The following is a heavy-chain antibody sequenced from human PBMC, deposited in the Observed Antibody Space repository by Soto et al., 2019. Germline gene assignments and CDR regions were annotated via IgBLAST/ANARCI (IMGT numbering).Heavy chain of an antibody. Sequence: EVQLLESGGGLVQPGGSLRLSCAASGFTFSTSGMTWVRLAPGRGPDYVSAISPSGATTYYEDSVKGRFTISRDNPENTLYLHLDSLRAEDTAIYYCARTPRGGGYGDWYFDLWGRGTLVTVSS. CDR3: ARTPRGGGYGDWYFDL. CDR1: GFTFSTSG. J-gene: IGHJ2*01. V-gene: IGHV3-23*01. CDR2: ISPSGATT. D-gene: IGHD5-12*01.